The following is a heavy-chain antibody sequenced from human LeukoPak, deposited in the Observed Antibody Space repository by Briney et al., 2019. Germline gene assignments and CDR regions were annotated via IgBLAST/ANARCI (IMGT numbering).Heavy chain of an antibody. J-gene: IGHJ5*02. CDR3: ARVLRQRHYDILTVGWFDP. D-gene: IGHD3-9*01. CDR2: ISAYNGNT. CDR1: GYTFTSYG. Sequence: GASVKVSCKASGYTFTSYGISWVRQAPGQGLEWMGWISAYNGNTNYAQKLQGRVTMTTDTSTSIAYMELRSLRSDDTAVYYCARVLRQRHYDILTVGWFDPWGQGTLVTVSS. V-gene: IGHV1-18*01.